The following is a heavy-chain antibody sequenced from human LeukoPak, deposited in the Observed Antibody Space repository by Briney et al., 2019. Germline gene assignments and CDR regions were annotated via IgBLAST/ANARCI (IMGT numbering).Heavy chain of an antibody. CDR3: ARVHAYCGTSTTSCLDY. CDR2: IYYSGST. J-gene: IGHJ4*02. D-gene: IGHD1-7*01. CDR1: GGSISSSSYY. V-gene: IGHV4-39*07. Sequence: PETLSLTCTVSGGSISSSSYYWGWIRQPPGKGLEWIGSIYYSGSTYYNPSLKSRVTISVDTSKNQFSLKLSSVTAADTAVYYCARVHAYCGTSTTSCLDYWGQGTLVTVSS.